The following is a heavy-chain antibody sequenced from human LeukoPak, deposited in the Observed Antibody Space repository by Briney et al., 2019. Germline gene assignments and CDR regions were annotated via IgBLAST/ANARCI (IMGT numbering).Heavy chain of an antibody. Sequence: GGSLRLSCAASGFTFNSYSMNWVSHAPGKGLEWVSSISSSSSYIIYADSVNGRYTIYRDNSKNTLYLQMNSLRAEDTAVYYCARGKASGGYSCYGLDAVDIWGQGTMVTVSS. J-gene: IGHJ3*02. CDR2: ISSSSSYI. CDR1: GFTFNSYS. V-gene: IGHV3-21*01. D-gene: IGHD5-12*01. CDR3: ARGKASGGYSCYGLDAVDI.